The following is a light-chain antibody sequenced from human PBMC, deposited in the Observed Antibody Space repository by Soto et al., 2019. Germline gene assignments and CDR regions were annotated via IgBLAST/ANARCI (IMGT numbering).Light chain of an antibody. CDR2: GAS. CDR1: QSVSSSY. CDR3: QQRSDWPPIT. J-gene: IGKJ5*01. Sequence: EIVLTQSPGTLSLSPGERATLSCRASQSVSSSYLAWYQQKPGQAPRLLIYGASNRATGIPDRFSGSGSGTDFTLTIRSLESGDSAIYYCQQRSDWPPITFGQGTRLEIK. V-gene: IGKV3D-20*02.